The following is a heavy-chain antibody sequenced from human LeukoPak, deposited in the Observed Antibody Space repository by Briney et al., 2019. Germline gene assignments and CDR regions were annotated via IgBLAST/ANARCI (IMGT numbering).Heavy chain of an antibody. CDR3: ARGEDGELSFDY. Sequence: PGGSLRLSCPASGFTFSSYAMHWVRQAPGKGLEWVAVISYDGSNKYYADSVKGRFTISRDNSKNTLYLQMNSLRAEDTAVYYCARGEDGELSFDYWGQGTLVTVSS. V-gene: IGHV3-30-3*01. CDR2: ISYDGSNK. D-gene: IGHD3-16*02. CDR1: GFTFSSYA. J-gene: IGHJ4*02.